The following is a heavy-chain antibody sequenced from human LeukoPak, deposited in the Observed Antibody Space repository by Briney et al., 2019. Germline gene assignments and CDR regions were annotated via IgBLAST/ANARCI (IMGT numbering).Heavy chain of an antibody. J-gene: IGHJ4*02. D-gene: IGHD5-24*01. CDR1: GGSFSGYY. CDR3: ARHLSQGDGDKRGFDY. CDR2: INHSEST. V-gene: IGHV4-34*01. Sequence: SETLSLTCAVYGGSFSGYYWSWIRQPPGKGLEWIGEINHSESTNYNPSLKSRVTISVDTSKNQFSLKLGSVTAADTAVYYCARHLSQGDGDKRGFDYWGQGTLVTVSS.